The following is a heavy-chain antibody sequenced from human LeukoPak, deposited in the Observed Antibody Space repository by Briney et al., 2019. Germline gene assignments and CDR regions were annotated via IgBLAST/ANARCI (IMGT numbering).Heavy chain of an antibody. Sequence: GGSLRLSCAASGFTFSSYAMSWVRQAPGKGLEWVSAISGSGGSTYYADSVKGRFTISRDNSKNTLYLQMNSLRAEDTAVYYCARAGDYGDYTQEDAFDIWGQGTMVTVSS. V-gene: IGHV3-23*01. D-gene: IGHD4-17*01. CDR1: GFTFSSYA. CDR2: ISGSGGST. J-gene: IGHJ3*02. CDR3: ARAGDYGDYTQEDAFDI.